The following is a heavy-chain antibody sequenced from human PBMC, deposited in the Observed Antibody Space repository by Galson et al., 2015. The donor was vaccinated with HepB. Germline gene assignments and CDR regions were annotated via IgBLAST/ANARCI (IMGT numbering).Heavy chain of an antibody. J-gene: IGHJ4*02. CDR3: ARTRGGTVTPFDY. CDR1: GFSLSTSGMC. Sequence: PALVKPTHTLTLTCSFSGFSLSTSGMCVSWIRQPPGKALEWLALIDWDDDKYYSTSLKTSLTISKDTSKNQVVLQITTMDPVDTATYYCARTRGGTVTPFDYWGQGILVTVSS. CDR2: IDWDDDK. D-gene: IGHD4-17*01. V-gene: IGHV2-70*01.